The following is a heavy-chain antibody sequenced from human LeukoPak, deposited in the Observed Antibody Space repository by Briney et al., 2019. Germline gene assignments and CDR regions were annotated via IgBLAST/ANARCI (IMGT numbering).Heavy chain of an antibody. CDR2: INHSGST. CDR1: GGSFSGYY. V-gene: IGHV4-34*01. Sequence: SETLSLTCAVYGGSFSGYYWSWIRQPPGRGLEWIGEINHSGSTNYNPSLKSRVTISVDTSKNQFSLKLSSVTAADTAVYYCARQSMAAARPEGFDYWGQGTLVTVSS. CDR3: ARQSMAAARPEGFDY. J-gene: IGHJ4*02. D-gene: IGHD6-13*01.